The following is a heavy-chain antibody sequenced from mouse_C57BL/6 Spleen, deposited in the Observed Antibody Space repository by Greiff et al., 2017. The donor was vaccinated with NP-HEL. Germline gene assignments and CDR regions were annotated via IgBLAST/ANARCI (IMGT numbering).Heavy chain of an antibody. D-gene: IGHD1-1*01. CDR1: GYAFTNYL. J-gene: IGHJ1*03. V-gene: IGHV1-54*01. Sequence: VQLQQSGAELVRPGTSVKVSCKASGYAFTNYLIEWVKQRPGQGLEWIGVINPGSGGTYYNEKFKGKATLTADTSSSTAYMQLSSLTSEDSAVYFCARWGDYGSSYWYFDVWGTGTTVTVSS. CDR2: INPGSGGT. CDR3: ARWGDYGSSYWYFDV.